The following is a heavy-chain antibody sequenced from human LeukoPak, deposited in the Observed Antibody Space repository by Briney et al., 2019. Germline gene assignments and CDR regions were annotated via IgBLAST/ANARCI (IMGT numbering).Heavy chain of an antibody. D-gene: IGHD3-3*01. V-gene: IGHV3-7*01. CDR3: ARDFDFWSAI. Sequence: GGSLRLSCAVSGFTVSSYCMTWVRQAPGEGLEWVANIKQDGSEKYYVDSVRGRFTLSRDNAKNTLYLQMSSLRAEDTALYYCARDFDFWSAIWGQGTLVTVSS. J-gene: IGHJ4*02. CDR1: GFTVSSYC. CDR2: IKQDGSEK.